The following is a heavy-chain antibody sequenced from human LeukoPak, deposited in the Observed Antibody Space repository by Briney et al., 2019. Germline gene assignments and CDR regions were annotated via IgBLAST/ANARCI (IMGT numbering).Heavy chain of an antibody. CDR1: GYTFTSYD. V-gene: IGHV1-8*01. J-gene: IGHJ4*02. D-gene: IGHD6-13*01. Sequence: ASVKVSCKDSGYTFTSYDINWVRQATGQGLEWMGWMNPNSGNAGYAQKFQGRVTMTRNTSISTAYMELSSLRSEDTAVYYCARGQKDIAAAGTTFDYWGQGTLVTVSS. CDR2: MNPNSGNA. CDR3: ARGQKDIAAAGTTFDY.